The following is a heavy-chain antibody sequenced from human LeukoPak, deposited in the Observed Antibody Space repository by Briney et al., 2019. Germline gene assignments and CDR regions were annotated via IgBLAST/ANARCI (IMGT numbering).Heavy chain of an antibody. CDR2: ISGSGGST. Sequence: GGSLRLSCAASGFTFSSYAMSWVRQAPGKGLEWVSAISGSGGSTYYADSVKGRFTISRDNSKNTLYLQMNSLRAEDTAVYYCARYVGETGVFDYWGQGTLVTVSS. CDR1: GFTFSSYA. V-gene: IGHV3-23*01. D-gene: IGHD2-21*02. CDR3: ARYVGETGVFDY. J-gene: IGHJ4*02.